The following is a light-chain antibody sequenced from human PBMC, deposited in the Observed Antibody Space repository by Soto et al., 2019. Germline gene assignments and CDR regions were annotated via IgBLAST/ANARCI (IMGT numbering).Light chain of an antibody. J-gene: IGLJ1*01. CDR2: DVS. CDR1: SSDVGGYNY. CDR3: CSYAGSYTFV. Sequence: QSALTQPRSVSGSPGQSVTISCTGTSSDVGGYNYVSWYQQHPGKAPKLMIYDVSKRPSGVPDRFSGSKSVNTASLTISGLQAEDEDDYYCCSYAGSYTFVFGTGTKVTVL. V-gene: IGLV2-11*01.